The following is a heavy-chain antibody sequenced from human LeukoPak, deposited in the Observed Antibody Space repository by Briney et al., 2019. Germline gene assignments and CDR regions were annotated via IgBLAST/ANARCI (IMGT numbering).Heavy chain of an antibody. V-gene: IGHV3-23*01. D-gene: IGHD3-16*01. CDR1: GFTFSSYG. Sequence: PGGTLRLSCAASGFTFSSYGMSWVGQAPGKGLEWVSAISGRGGSTNYADSVKGRFTISRDNSKNTLYLQMNSLRAEDTAVYYCAKDSFGFGGHAFDIWGQGTMVTVSS. J-gene: IGHJ3*02. CDR3: AKDSFGFGGHAFDI. CDR2: ISGRGGST.